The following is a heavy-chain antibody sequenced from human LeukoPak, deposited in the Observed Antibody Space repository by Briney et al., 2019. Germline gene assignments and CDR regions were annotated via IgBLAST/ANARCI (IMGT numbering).Heavy chain of an antibody. CDR3: AKDYWEWTRVS. D-gene: IGHD3-3*01. CDR2: ISSSGSTI. J-gene: IGHJ5*02. Sequence: PGGSLRLSCAASGFTFSSYEMNWVRQAPGKGLEWVSYISSSGSTIYYADSVKGRFTISRDNAKNSLYLQMNSLRAEDTAVYYCAKDYWEWTRVSWGQGTLVTVSS. CDR1: GFTFSSYE. V-gene: IGHV3-48*03.